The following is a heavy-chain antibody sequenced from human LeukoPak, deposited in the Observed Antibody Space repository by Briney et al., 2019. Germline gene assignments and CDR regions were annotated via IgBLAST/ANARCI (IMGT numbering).Heavy chain of an antibody. CDR3: AKGSGYYQYYFDY. D-gene: IGHD3-3*01. CDR2: ISWNSGSI. Sequence: GGSLRLSCAASGFTFDDYAMHWVRQAPGKGLEWVSGISWNSGSIGYADCVKGRFTISRDNAKNSLYLQMNSLRAEDTALYYCAKGSGYYQYYFDYWGQGTLVAVSS. CDR1: GFTFDDYA. V-gene: IGHV3-9*01. J-gene: IGHJ4*02.